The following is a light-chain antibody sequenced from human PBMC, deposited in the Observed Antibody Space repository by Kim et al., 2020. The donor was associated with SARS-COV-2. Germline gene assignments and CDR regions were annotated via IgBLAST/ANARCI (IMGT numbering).Light chain of an antibody. CDR1: QSVSSW. V-gene: IGKV1-5*03. CDR2: KAS. Sequence: DIQMTQSPSTLSASIGDRVTITCRASQSVSSWLAWYQQKPGKAPKLLIYKASSLENWVPSRFSGSGSGTEFTLTISSLQPDDSATYDCQQYQSYPYTFGQGTKLEI. J-gene: IGKJ2*01. CDR3: QQYQSYPYT.